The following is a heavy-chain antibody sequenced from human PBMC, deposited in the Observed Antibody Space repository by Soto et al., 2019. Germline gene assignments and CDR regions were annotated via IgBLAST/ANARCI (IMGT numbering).Heavy chain of an antibody. Sequence: EVQLVESGGGLVQPGRSLRLSCAASGFTFDDYAMHWVRQPPGKGLEWVSSISWYSGNLGYADSVKGRFTISRDNAKNSLYLQMNSLRGEDTALYYCAKGASTTVFAFTDYWGQGTLVTVSS. CDR3: AKGASTTVFAFTDY. V-gene: IGHV3-9*01. CDR1: GFTFDDYA. D-gene: IGHD4-17*01. J-gene: IGHJ4*02. CDR2: ISWYSGNL.